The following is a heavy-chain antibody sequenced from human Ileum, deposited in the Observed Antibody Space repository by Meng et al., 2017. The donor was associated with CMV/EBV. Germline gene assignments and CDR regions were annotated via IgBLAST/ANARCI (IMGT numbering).Heavy chain of an antibody. CDR2: ISYDGSNK. J-gene: IGHJ4*02. CDR1: GFSFSKLG. Sequence: GESLKISCAASGFSFSKLGMHWVRQAPGKGLEWVAVISYDGSNKYYAESVKGRFTVSRDNSKTTLHLQMNSLRAEDTAVYYCARDQLEGVYCTNGVCYTLEYWGQGTLVTVSS. CDR3: ARDQLEGVYCTNGVCYTLEY. D-gene: IGHD2-8*01. V-gene: IGHV3-30*03.